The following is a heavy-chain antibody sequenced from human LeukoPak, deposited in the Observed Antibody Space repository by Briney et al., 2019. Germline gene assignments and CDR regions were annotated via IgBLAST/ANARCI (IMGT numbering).Heavy chain of an antibody. V-gene: IGHV3-21*01. CDR1: GFTFNGYS. CDR2: ISSSSSNI. D-gene: IGHD3-3*01. CDR3: ARDSGTIFGPTSVDF. Sequence: GGSLRLSCTASGFTFNGYSMNWVRQAPGKGLEWVSSISSSSSNIYYADSVKGRFAISRDNAKTSLYLQMNSLRAEDTAVYYCARDSGTIFGPTSVDFWGQGTLVTVSS. J-gene: IGHJ4*02.